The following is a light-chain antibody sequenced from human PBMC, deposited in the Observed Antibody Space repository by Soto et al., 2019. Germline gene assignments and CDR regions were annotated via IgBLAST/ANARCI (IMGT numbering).Light chain of an antibody. CDR1: RNVNNF. J-gene: IGKJ5*01. Sequence: DIQMTQSPSSLSASVGDRVTITCRASRNVNNFLNWYQQKPGKAPDLLIYGASRLQIGVPSRFTGSGSETDFTLTISSLQPEDFATYFCQPSFSFPPTFCQGTRLE. CDR2: GAS. V-gene: IGKV1-39*01. CDR3: QPSFSFPPT.